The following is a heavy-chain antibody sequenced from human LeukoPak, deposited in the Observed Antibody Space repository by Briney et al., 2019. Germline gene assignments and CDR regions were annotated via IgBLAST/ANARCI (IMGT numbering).Heavy chain of an antibody. D-gene: IGHD2-21*01. V-gene: IGHV3-23*01. CDR1: GFTFSNYA. CDR3: AKAPVTSCRGAYCYPFDY. J-gene: IGHJ4*02. CDR2: ISVSGDIT. Sequence: GGSLRLSCAASGFTFSNYAMSWVRQAPGKGLEWVSSISVSGDITYYADSVRGRSTISRDNSQNALYLQVKSLRAEDTAVYYCAKAPVTSCRGAYCYPFDYWGQGTLVTVSS.